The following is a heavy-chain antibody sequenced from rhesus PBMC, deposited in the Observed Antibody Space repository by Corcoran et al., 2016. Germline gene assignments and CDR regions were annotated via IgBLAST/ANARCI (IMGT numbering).Heavy chain of an antibody. V-gene: IGHV4-76*01. Sequence: QVQLQESGPGVVKPSETLSLTCAVLGGSISSGYDWSWIRQPPGQGLEWIGYIYGSSTSTNYNPSLKSRVTISKDTSKNQFSLKLSSVTAADTAVYYCARVGTVSSFDYWGQGVLVTVSS. CDR2: IYGSSTST. D-gene: IGHD5-24*01. J-gene: IGHJ4*01. CDR3: ARVGTVSSFDY. CDR1: GGSISSGYD.